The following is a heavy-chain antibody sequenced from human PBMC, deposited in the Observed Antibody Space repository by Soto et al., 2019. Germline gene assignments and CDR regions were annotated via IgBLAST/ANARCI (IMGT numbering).Heavy chain of an antibody. Sequence: GGSLRLSCAASGFTFSSYSMNWVRQAPGKGLEWVSSISSSSSYIYYADSVKGRFTISRDNAKNSLYLQMNSLRAEDTAVYYCARDGAVATIMSAFDIWGQGTMVTVSS. V-gene: IGHV3-21*01. D-gene: IGHD5-12*01. CDR3: ARDGAVATIMSAFDI. J-gene: IGHJ3*02. CDR1: GFTFSSYS. CDR2: ISSSSSYI.